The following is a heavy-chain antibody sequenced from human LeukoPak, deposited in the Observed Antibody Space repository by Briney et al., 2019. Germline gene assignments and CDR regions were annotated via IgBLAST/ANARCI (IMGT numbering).Heavy chain of an antibody. D-gene: IGHD2-21*01. CDR2: IKQDGSEK. Sequence: GGSLRLSCVASGFTAFTFETYGMHWVRQAPGKGLEWVTNIKQDGSEKYYVDSVKGRFTISRDNAKNSLYLQMNSLRAEDTAVYYCARVCNGVYCGGDAFDIWGQGTMVTVSS. V-gene: IGHV3-7*01. J-gene: IGHJ3*02. CDR1: GFTAFTFETYG. CDR3: ARVCNGVYCGGDAFDI.